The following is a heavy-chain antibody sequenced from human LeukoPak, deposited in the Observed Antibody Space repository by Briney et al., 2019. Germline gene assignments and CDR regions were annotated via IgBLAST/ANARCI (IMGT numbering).Heavy chain of an antibody. CDR2: INPNSGGT. CDR1: GYTFTNYY. J-gene: IGHJ3*02. D-gene: IGHD4/OR15-4a*01. Sequence: GASVKVSCKASGYTFTNYYMHWVRQAPGQGLEWMGRINPNSGGTNYAQKFQGRVTMTRDTSISTAYMELSRLRSDDTAVYYCARVKFNYGDHAFDIWGQGTMVTVSS. CDR3: ARVKFNYGDHAFDI. V-gene: IGHV1-2*06.